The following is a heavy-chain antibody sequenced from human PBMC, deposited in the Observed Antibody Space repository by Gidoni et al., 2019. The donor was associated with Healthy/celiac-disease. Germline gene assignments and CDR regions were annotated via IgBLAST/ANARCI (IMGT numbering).Heavy chain of an antibody. CDR2: ISGSGGST. CDR3: AEDLIAARHGAYYFDY. V-gene: IGHV3-23*01. D-gene: IGHD6-6*01. Sequence: EVQLLESGGGLVQPGGSLRLSCAASVFSFSSCAMSWVRQAPGKGLAWVTAISGSGGSTYYADSVKGRFTISRDNSKNTLCLQMHSLRAEDTAVYYCAEDLIAARHGAYYFDYWGQGTLVTVSS. J-gene: IGHJ4*02. CDR1: VFSFSSCA.